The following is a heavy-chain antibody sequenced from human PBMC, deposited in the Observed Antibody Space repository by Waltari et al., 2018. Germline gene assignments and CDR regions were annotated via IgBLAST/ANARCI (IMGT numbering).Heavy chain of an antibody. CDR1: GFTFKNFW. J-gene: IGHJ3*01. CDR3: ARVAYDSWNFDF. Sequence: EVKLVESGGGLVQPGESLRLSWSASGFTFKNFWMTWVRQAPGKGLEWVANINQGGSAIFYVDSVKGRFTISRDDAKNSLYLQMNSLRAEDMAVYYCARVAYDSWNFDFWGQGTMVTVSS. D-gene: IGHD3-22*01. V-gene: IGHV3-7*01. CDR2: INQGGSAI.